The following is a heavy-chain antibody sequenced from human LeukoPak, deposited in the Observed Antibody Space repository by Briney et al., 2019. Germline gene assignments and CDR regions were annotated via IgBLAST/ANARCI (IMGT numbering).Heavy chain of an antibody. CDR2: FYYSGRT. CDR3: AREDTVRYSSSSYDY. CDR1: GGSISSYY. J-gene: IGHJ4*02. Sequence: SETLSLTCTVSGGSISSYYWNWIRQPPGKGLEWIGFFYYSGRTSYNPSLKSRVTISVDTSKNQFSLKLSSVTAADTAVYYCAREDTVRYSSSSYDYWGQGTLVTVSS. D-gene: IGHD6-6*01. V-gene: IGHV4-59*12.